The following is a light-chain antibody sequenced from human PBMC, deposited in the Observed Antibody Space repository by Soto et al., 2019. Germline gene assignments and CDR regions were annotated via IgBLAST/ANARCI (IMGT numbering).Light chain of an antibody. CDR3: QQYASSPLT. CDR2: GAS. Sequence: EIVLTQSPGSLSLSPGERATLSCRASQTVGRNYLAWYRQKPGQTPRLLIHGASNRATGIPDRISGSGSGTDFTLIISRLEPEDFAVYYCQQYASSPLTFGGGTKVEIK. V-gene: IGKV3-20*01. J-gene: IGKJ4*01. CDR1: QTVGRNY.